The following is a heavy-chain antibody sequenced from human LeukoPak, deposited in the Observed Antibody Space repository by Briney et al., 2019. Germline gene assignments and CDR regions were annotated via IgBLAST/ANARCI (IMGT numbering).Heavy chain of an antibody. V-gene: IGHV3-7*01. CDR2: IKQDGSEK. Sequence: GGSLRLSCAASGFTFSSYWMSWVRRAPGEGLEWVANIKQDGSEKYYVDSVKGRFTISRDNAKNSLYLQMNSLRAEDTAVYYCARTSSGWYENWFDPWGQGALVTVSS. CDR1: GFTFSSYW. J-gene: IGHJ5*02. D-gene: IGHD6-19*01. CDR3: ARTSSGWYENWFDP.